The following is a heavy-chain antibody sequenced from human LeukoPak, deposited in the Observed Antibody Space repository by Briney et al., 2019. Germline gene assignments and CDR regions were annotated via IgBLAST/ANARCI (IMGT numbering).Heavy chain of an antibody. J-gene: IGHJ3*02. CDR2: INWNGGST. D-gene: IGHD1-20*01. CDR3: ARALSITGMTDAFDI. V-gene: IGHV3-20*04. CDR1: GFTFDDYV. Sequence: PGGSLRLSCAASGFTFDDYVTSWVRQAPGKGLEWVSGINWNGGSTGYADSVKGRFTISRDNAKNSLYLQMNSLRAEDTALYYCARALSITGMTDAFDIWGQGTMVTVSS.